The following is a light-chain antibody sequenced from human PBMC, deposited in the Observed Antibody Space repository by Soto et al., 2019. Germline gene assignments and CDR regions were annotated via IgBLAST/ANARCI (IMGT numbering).Light chain of an antibody. CDR3: QQRNVWPPIT. CDR2: DST. J-gene: IGKJ5*01. Sequence: EIVLTQSPVTLSLSPGERATLSCRARQRVSNSLAWYQQKSGKPPRLVIYDSTLRANGVPDRFGGSRSGTEFTLTINSREPADVAVYYCQQRNVWPPITFGQGTRLEIK. CDR1: QRVSNS. V-gene: IGKV3-11*01.